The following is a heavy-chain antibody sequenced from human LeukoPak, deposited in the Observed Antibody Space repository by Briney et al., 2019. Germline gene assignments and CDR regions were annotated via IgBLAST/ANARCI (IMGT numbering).Heavy chain of an antibody. D-gene: IGHD6-13*01. V-gene: IGHV4-59*08. CDR3: ARHVTELTAAALWDY. Sequence: PSETLSLTCTVSGGSISSYYWSWIRQPPGKGLEWIGYIYYSGSTNYNPSLKSRVTISVDTSKNQFSLKLSSVTAADTAVYYCARHVTELTAAALWDYWGQGTLVTVSS. CDR2: IYYSGST. CDR1: GGSISSYY. J-gene: IGHJ4*02.